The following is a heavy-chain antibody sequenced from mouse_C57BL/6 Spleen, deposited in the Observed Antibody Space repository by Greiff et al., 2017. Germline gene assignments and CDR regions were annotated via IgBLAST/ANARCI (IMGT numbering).Heavy chain of an antibody. D-gene: IGHD1-1*01. CDR2: ISSGGSYT. J-gene: IGHJ2*01. CDR3: ARYYYGSSYYFDY. V-gene: IGHV5-6*01. CDR1: GFTFSSYG. Sequence: EVHLVESGGDLVKPGGSLKLSCAASGFTFSSYGMSWVRQTPDKRLEWVATISSGGSYTYYPDSVKGRFTISRDNAKNTLYLQMSSLKSEDTAMYYCARYYYGSSYYFDYWGQGTTRTVSS.